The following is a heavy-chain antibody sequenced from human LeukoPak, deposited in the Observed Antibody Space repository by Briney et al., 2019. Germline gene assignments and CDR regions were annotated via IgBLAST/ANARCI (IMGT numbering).Heavy chain of an antibody. D-gene: IGHD4-23*01. CDR3: AKRSGVGSPD. J-gene: IGHJ4*02. Sequence: GGSLRLSCTASTFTLSSYAMNWVRQAPGKGLEWVSGISSSATSTSYADFVKGRFTISRDNSKNTLYLQMSSLRAEDTAVFYCAKRSGVGSPDWGQGTLVTVSS. V-gene: IGHV3-23*01. CDR1: TFTLSSYA. CDR2: ISSSATST.